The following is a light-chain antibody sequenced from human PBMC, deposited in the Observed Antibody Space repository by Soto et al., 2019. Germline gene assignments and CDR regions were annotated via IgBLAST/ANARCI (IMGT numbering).Light chain of an antibody. CDR2: EVT. Sequence: QSALTQPASVSGSPGQSITISCTGTSSDIGRYNYVSWYQHLPGKAPKLMIYEVTNRPSGVSNRFSASKSGNTASLTISGLQAEDEADYYCQSYENRLSGAYLVLGGGPKVTVL. CDR1: SSDIGRYNY. V-gene: IGLV2-14*01. J-gene: IGLJ2*01. CDR3: QSYENRLSGAYLV.